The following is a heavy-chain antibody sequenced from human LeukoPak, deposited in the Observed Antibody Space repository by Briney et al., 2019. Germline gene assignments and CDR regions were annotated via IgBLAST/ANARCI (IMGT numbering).Heavy chain of an antibody. CDR1: GGTFSSYA. D-gene: IGHD3-10*01. CDR2: IIPIFGTA. J-gene: IGHJ5*02. V-gene: IGHV1-69*13. CDR3: AREREVVRGVIIPWFAP. Sequence: SVKVSCKASGGTFSSYAISWVRQAAGQGLEWRGGIIPIFGTANYAQKFQGRVTITADESTTTADMELSSIRSEDPAVYYCAREREVVRGVIIPWFAPWGQGTLVTVSS.